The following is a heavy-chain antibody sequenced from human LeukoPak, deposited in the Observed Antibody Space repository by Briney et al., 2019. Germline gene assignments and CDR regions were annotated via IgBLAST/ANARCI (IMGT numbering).Heavy chain of an antibody. CDR2: INPNSGGT. J-gene: IGHJ3*02. Sequence: ALVKVSCKASGYTFTGYYMHWVRQAPGQGLEWMGWINPNSGGTNYAQKFQGWVTMTRDTSISTAYMELSRLRSDDTAVYYCARRRRGYSGYDRTGGAFDIWGQGTMVTVSS. CDR3: ARRRRGYSGYDRTGGAFDI. D-gene: IGHD5-12*01. V-gene: IGHV1-2*04. CDR1: GYTFTGYY.